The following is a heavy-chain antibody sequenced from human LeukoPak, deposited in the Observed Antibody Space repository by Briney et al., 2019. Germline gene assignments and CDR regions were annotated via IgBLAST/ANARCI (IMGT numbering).Heavy chain of an antibody. Sequence: GESLQISFQGSGYSFTSYWIGWVRQMPGKGLEWMGIIYPGDSDTRYSPSFQGQVTISADKSISTAYLQWSSLKASDTAMYYCARKRDSSGYYLDYWGQGTLVTVSS. V-gene: IGHV5-51*01. J-gene: IGHJ4*02. D-gene: IGHD3-22*01. CDR1: GYSFTSYW. CDR3: ARKRDSSGYYLDY. CDR2: IYPGDSDT.